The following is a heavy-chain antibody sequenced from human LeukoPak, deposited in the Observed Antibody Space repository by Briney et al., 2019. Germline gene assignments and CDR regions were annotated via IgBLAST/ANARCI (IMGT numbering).Heavy chain of an antibody. J-gene: IGHJ4*02. D-gene: IGHD1-26*01. CDR1: GGSISSSSYY. Sequence: PSETLSLTCTVSGGSISSSSYYWGWIRQPPGKGLEWIGEINHSGSTNYNPSLKSRVTISVDTSKNQFSLKLSSVTAADTAVYYCARSRGSYDYWGQGTLVTVSS. CDR2: INHSGST. CDR3: ARSRGSYDY. V-gene: IGHV4-39*07.